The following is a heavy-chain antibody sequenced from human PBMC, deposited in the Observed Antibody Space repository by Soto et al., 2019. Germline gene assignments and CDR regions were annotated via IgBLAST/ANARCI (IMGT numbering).Heavy chain of an antibody. CDR2: IYWNDDK. Sequence: GPTLVNPTQTLTLTCTFSGFSLSTSGVGVGWIRQPPGKALEWLALIYWNDDKRYSPSLKSRLTITKDTSKNQVVLTMTNMDPVDTATYYCARGYYYDSSGYPYYFDYWGQGTPVTVSS. J-gene: IGHJ4*02. D-gene: IGHD3-22*01. V-gene: IGHV2-5*01. CDR3: ARGYYYDSSGYPYYFDY. CDR1: GFSLSTSGVG.